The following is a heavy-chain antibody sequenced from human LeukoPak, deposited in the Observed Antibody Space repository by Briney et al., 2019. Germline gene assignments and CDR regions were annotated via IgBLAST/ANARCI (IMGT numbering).Heavy chain of an antibody. CDR2: IYSDDTT. Sequence: GGSLRLSCAVSGFTVSGNYMSWIRQGPGKGLEWVSLIYSDDTTLYADSVKGRFTISRDISKNTLYLQMSSLRAEDTAVYYCARRAGGYSHPYEYWGQGVLVTVSS. D-gene: IGHD4-23*01. CDR1: GFTVSGNY. V-gene: IGHV3-53*01. CDR3: ARRAGGYSHPYEY. J-gene: IGHJ4*02.